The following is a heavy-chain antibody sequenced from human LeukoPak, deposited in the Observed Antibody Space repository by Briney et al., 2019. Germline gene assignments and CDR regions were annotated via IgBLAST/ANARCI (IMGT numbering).Heavy chain of an antibody. D-gene: IGHD3-10*01. CDR2: ISSSGSTI. J-gene: IGHJ5*02. Sequence: GGSLRLSCAASGFTFSSYEMNWVRQAPGKGLEWVSYISSSGSTIYYADSVKGRFTISRDNAKNSLYLQMNSLRAEDTAVYYCATWFGELLSWFDPWGQGTLVTVSS. V-gene: IGHV3-48*03. CDR1: GFTFSSYE. CDR3: ATWFGELLSWFDP.